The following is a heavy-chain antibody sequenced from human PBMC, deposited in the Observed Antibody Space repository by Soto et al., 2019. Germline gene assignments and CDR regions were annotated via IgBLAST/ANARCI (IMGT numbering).Heavy chain of an antibody. CDR1: GYTFTSYA. Sequence: ASVKVSCKASGYTFTSYAMHWLRQAPGQGLEWMGWIDPANGNTRYSQKFQGRFTISRDNAKNSLYLQMNSLRAEDTAVYYCAGDWGSWHIVVVIANYFDYWGQGTLVTVSS. V-gene: IGHV1-3*01. J-gene: IGHJ4*02. CDR3: AGDWGSWHIVVVIANYFDY. CDR2: IDPANGNT. D-gene: IGHD2-21*01.